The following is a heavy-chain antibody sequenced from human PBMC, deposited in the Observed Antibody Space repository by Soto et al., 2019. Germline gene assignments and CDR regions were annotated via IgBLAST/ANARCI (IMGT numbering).Heavy chain of an antibody. CDR3: ARGRYSGTDYYLDF. V-gene: IGHV3-7*05. Sequence: EVQLVESGGGLVQPGGSLRLSCAASGFNFNNYWMTWVRQAPGKGPEWVANIKQAGSEKYYVDSVKGRFTISRDNAKNSLYRERDSLRGEDTAVYSCARGRYSGTDYYLDFWGQGTLVTVSS. CDR2: IKQAGSEK. CDR1: GFNFNNYW. D-gene: IGHD1-26*01. J-gene: IGHJ4*02.